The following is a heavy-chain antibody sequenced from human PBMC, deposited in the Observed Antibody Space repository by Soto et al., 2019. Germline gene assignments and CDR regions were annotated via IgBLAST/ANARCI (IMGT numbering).Heavy chain of an antibody. V-gene: IGHV3-48*02. CDR3: ATSCSGGSCFDY. D-gene: IGHD2-15*01. Sequence: EVQLVESGGGLVQPGGSLRLACAASGFTFSSYSMNWVRQAPGKGLEWVSYVSSTSATIYYADSVKGRFTISRDNAKTSLYLQMNSLRDEDTAVYYCATSCSGGSCFDYWGQGTLATVSS. CDR2: VSSTSATI. CDR1: GFTFSSYS. J-gene: IGHJ4*02.